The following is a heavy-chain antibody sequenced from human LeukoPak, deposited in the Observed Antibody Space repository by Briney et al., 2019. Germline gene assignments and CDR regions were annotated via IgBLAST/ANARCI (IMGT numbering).Heavy chain of an antibody. Sequence: PSETLSLTCTVSGDSVSSYYWSWIRQPPGKGLEWIGYIFYSGSTNYNPSLKSRVTISVDTSKNQFSLGLSSVTAADTAVYYCARGPTRYYFDCWGQGTLVTVSS. CDR2: IFYSGST. CDR1: GDSVSSYY. D-gene: IGHD4-17*01. J-gene: IGHJ4*02. V-gene: IGHV4-59*02. CDR3: ARGPTRYYFDC.